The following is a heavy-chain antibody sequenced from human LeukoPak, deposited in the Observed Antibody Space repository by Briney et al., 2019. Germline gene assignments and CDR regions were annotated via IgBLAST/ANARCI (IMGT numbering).Heavy chain of an antibody. CDR1: AFTFSNYA. CDR2: ISGMDGSK. J-gene: IGHJ4*02. CDR3: AKGRGYCTGGSCYSDY. V-gene: IGHV3-23*01. Sequence: GGSLRLSCTASAFTFSNYAMSWVRQPPGNGLEWVSTISGMDGSKYYADYVKRRFTISRDNSKNTLYLQMNSLRVEDTAIYYCAKGRGYCTGGSCYSDYWGQGTLVTVSS. D-gene: IGHD2-15*01.